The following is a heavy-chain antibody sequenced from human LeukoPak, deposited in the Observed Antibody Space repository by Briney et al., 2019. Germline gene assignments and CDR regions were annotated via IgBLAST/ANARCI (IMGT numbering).Heavy chain of an antibody. Sequence: GGSLRLSCVDSGFTFSSYSMNWVRQAPGKGLEWVSSISSSSSYIYYADSVKGRFTISRDNAKNSLYLQMSSLRAEDTAVYYCAARDIVATISSNVDYWGQGTLVTVSS. D-gene: IGHD5-12*01. J-gene: IGHJ4*02. CDR1: GFTFSSYS. CDR3: AARDIVATISSNVDY. CDR2: ISSSSSYI. V-gene: IGHV3-21*01.